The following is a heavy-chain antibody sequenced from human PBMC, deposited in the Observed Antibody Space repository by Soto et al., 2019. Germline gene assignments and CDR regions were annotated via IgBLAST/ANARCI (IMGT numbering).Heavy chain of an antibody. V-gene: IGHV3-15*07. CDR3: TTDGGRFLEWLLYFHDSSGHIPPFDAFDI. D-gene: IGHD3-3*01. CDR1: GFNFSSAW. Sequence: PGGFLSLSCAASGFNFSSAWMNWIRQDHGKGLEWVGRIKSKTDGGTTDYAAPVKGRFTISRDDSKNTLYLQMNSLKTEDTAVYYCTTDGGRFLEWLLYFHDSSGHIPPFDAFDIWGQGTMVTVSS. CDR2: IKSKTDGGTT. J-gene: IGHJ3*02.